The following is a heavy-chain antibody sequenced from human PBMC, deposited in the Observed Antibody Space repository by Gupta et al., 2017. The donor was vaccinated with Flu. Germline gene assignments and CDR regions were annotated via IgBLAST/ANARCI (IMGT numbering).Heavy chain of an antibody. CDR3: ARGVPFRNTGYRQPGDN. Sequence: GMNWVRQAPGKGVEWVEVIWYEGNIKHDVDSVKGRFTISRDQSKNTLYLQMNTLRAEDTAVYYWARGVPFRNTGYRQPGDNWGQGTGGTGSS. CDR2: IWYEGNIK. V-gene: IGHV3-33*01. CDR1: G. D-gene: IGHD2-2*03. J-gene: IGHJ4*02.